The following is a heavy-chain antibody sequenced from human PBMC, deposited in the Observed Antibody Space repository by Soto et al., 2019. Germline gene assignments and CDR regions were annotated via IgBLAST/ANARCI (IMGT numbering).Heavy chain of an antibody. CDR2: TGLNGRTT. D-gene: IGHD2-2*01. J-gene: IGHJ4*02. CDR1: GFTFSMSA. Sequence: EVQLLESGGGLVQPGGSLRLSCAASGFTFSMSAMSWVRQAPGKGLEWVSTTGLNGRTTCYADSVKGRFTVSRDNSKNTLHLQMNSLRAEDTAVYYCATVHSTSRSFDYWGQGTLVTVSS. V-gene: IGHV3-23*01. CDR3: ATVHSTSRSFDY.